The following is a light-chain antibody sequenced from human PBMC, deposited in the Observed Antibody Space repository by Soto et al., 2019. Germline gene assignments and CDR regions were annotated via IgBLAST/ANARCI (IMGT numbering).Light chain of an antibody. Sequence: DIQMTQSPSSLSASVGDRVTITCRASQSISNYLNWYQQKPGKAPNLLIYAASRLQSGVPSRFSGSASGADFTLTISSLQPEDFATYYCQQSYSLPITFGQGTRLEIK. CDR1: QSISNY. J-gene: IGKJ5*01. V-gene: IGKV1-39*01. CDR2: AAS. CDR3: QQSYSLPIT.